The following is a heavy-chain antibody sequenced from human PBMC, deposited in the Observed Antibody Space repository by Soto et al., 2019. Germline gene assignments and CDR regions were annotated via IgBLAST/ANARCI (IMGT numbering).Heavy chain of an antibody. V-gene: IGHV1-18*01. CDR2: ISAYNGNT. D-gene: IGHD3-3*01. CDR1: GYTFTSYG. J-gene: IGHJ3*02. Sequence: QVRLVQSGAEVKKPGASVKVSCKASGYTFTSYGISWVRQAPGQGLEWMGWISAYNGNTNYAQKLQGRVTMTTDTSTSTAYMELRSLRSDDTAVYYCARWNDFWSGYPYGSPGAFDIWGQGTMVTVSS. CDR3: ARWNDFWSGYPYGSPGAFDI.